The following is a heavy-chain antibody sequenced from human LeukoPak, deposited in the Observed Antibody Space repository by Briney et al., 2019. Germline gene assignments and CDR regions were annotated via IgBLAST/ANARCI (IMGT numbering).Heavy chain of an antibody. CDR2: IYYSGST. J-gene: IGHJ6*03. CDR1: GGSISSYY. D-gene: IGHD5-18*01. V-gene: IGHV4-59*01. CDR3: ARAQNRYSYGYDYYYMDA. Sequence: AETLSLTCTVSGGSISSYYWSWIRQPPGKGLEWIGYIYYSGSTKYNASLKSRGTISVDTSTNQFSLKLSSVTAADTAVYYCARAQNRYSYGYDYYYMDAWGKGTPVTVSS.